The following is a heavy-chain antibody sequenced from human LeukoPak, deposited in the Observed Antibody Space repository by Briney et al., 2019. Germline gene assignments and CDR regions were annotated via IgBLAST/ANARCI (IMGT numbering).Heavy chain of an antibody. J-gene: IGHJ6*04. D-gene: IGHD1-14*01. CDR3: ARSRRRARQMDV. Sequence: SETLSLTCAVYGGSFSGYYWSWIRQPPGKGLEWIGEINHSGSTNYNPSLKSRVTISVDTSKNQFSLKLSSVTAADTAVYYCARSRRRARQMDVWGKGTTVTVSS. CDR1: GGSFSGYY. V-gene: IGHV4-34*01. CDR2: INHSGST.